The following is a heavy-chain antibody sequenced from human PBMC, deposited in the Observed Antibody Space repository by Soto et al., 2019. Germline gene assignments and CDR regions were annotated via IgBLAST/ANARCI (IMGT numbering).Heavy chain of an antibody. CDR3: ARPTEDDILTGYYIDY. D-gene: IGHD3-9*01. CDR2: ISSSGSTI. V-gene: IGHV3-11*01. J-gene: IGHJ4*02. Sequence: PGGSLRLSCAACGFTFSDYYMSWIRQAPGKGLEWVSYISSSGSTIYYADSVKGRFTISRDNAKNSLYLQMNSLRAEDTAVYYCARPTEDDILTGYYIDYWGQGTLVTVSS. CDR1: GFTFSDYY.